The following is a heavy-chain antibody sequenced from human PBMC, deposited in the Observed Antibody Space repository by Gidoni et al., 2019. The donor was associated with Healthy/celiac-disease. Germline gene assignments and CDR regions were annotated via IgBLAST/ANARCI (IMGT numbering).Heavy chain of an antibody. J-gene: IGHJ6*02. CDR3: AKGPTKRYYYYYYGMDV. CDR1: GFPFSSYG. CDR2: IRYDGSNK. V-gene: IGHV3-30*02. Sequence: QVQLVESGGGVVQPGRSLRLSCAASGFPFSSYGRHWVLQAPGKGLEWVAFIRYDGSNKYYADSVKGRFTSSRDNSKNTLYLQMNSLTAEDTAVYYCAKGPTKRYYYYYYGMDVWGQGTTVTVSS.